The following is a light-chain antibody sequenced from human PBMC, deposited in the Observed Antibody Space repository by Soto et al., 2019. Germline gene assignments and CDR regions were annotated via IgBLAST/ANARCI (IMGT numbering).Light chain of an antibody. CDR2: QDS. J-gene: IGLJ2*01. Sequence: SYELTQPPSVSVSPGQTASITCSGDKLGDKYVCWYQQRPGQSPVLVIYQDSERPSGIPERFSGANSGNTATLTISGTQAMDEAYYYCQTWDSRSVVLGGGTQLTVL. V-gene: IGLV3-1*01. CDR1: KLGDKY. CDR3: QTWDSRSVV.